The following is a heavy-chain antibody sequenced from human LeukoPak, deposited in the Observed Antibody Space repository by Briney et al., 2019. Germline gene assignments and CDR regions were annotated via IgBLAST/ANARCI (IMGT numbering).Heavy chain of an antibody. CDR3: AKDVRGGPIVGAGSVDY. Sequence: GGSLRLSCAASRFTFSRYAMSWVRQAQGKGLEWVSAVNNKGNNKYYADSVRGRFTISRDNSKNTLYLQMDSLRAEDTAVYYCAKDVRGGPIVGAGSVDYWGQGTLVTVSS. V-gene: IGHV3-23*05. J-gene: IGHJ4*02. CDR1: RFTFSRYA. D-gene: IGHD1-26*01. CDR2: VNNKGNNK.